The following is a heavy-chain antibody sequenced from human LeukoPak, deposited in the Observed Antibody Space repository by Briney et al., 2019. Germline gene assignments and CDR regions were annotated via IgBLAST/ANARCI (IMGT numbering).Heavy chain of an antibody. CDR3: AKDMGKLVVSSAFDI. Sequence: GGSLRLSCAASGFTFDDYAMHWVRQAPGQGLEWVSGISWNSGSIGYADSVKGRFTISRDNAKNSLYLQMNSLRAEDTALYYCAKDMGKLVVSSAFDIWGQGTMVTVSS. V-gene: IGHV3-9*01. CDR2: ISWNSGSI. CDR1: GFTFDDYA. D-gene: IGHD3-22*01. J-gene: IGHJ3*02.